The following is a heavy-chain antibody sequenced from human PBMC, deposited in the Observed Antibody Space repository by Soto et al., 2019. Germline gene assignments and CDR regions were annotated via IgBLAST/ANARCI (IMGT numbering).Heavy chain of an antibody. CDR3: AKDHDEDFGYDLDYFNY. CDR2: ISWEGGSI. D-gene: IGHD5-12*01. J-gene: IGHJ4*02. Sequence: EVQLVESGGDFVHPGRSLRLSCAASGFNFDDYAMHWVRQVPGKGLEWVSGISWEGGSIGYADSVKGRFTISRDNAKNSLYLEMNRLRSEDTALYYCAKDHDEDFGYDLDYFNYWGRGTLVTVSS. CDR1: GFNFDDYA. V-gene: IGHV3-9*01.